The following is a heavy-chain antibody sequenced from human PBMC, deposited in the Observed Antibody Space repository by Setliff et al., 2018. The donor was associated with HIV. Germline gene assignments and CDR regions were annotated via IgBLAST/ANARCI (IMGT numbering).Heavy chain of an antibody. D-gene: IGHD2-15*01. V-gene: IGHV1-18*01. CDR1: GYTFINYG. J-gene: IGHJ4*02. CDR2: INTYSGNT. CDR3: GREDCSGGSCYAYPDY. Sequence: GASVKVSCKASGYTFINYGISWVRQAPGQGLEWMGWINTYSGNTNYAQKLQGRLTMTTEKSTSTVYMELGNLRSDDTAVYYCGREDCSGGSCYAYPDYWGQGTLVTVSS.